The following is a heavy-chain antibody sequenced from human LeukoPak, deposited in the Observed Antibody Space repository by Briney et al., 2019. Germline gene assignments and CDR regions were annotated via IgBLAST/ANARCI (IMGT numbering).Heavy chain of an antibody. V-gene: IGHV4-39*01. Sequence: KPSETLSLTCAVSGGSVSNSAYYWAWIRQPPGKGLEWIGSFFYGENTYYSPSLKSRVTISVDTSKNQFSLKLRSVTAADTAVYYCARHGLGGKIDSWGQGTLVTVSS. CDR3: ARHGLGGKIDS. J-gene: IGHJ4*02. D-gene: IGHD1-26*01. CDR2: FFYGENT. CDR1: GGSVSNSAYY.